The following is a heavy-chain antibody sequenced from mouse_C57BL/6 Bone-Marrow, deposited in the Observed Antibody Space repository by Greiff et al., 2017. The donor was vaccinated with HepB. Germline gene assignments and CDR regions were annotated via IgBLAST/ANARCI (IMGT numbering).Heavy chain of an antibody. CDR3: ARRGDYYYGAMDY. Sequence: VQLQESGPELVKPGASVKLSCKASGYTFTSYDINWVKQRPGQGLEWIGWIYPRDGSTKYNEKFKGKATVTVDTSSSTAYMELHSLTSEDSAVYFCARRGDYYYGAMDYWGQGTSVTVSS. J-gene: IGHJ4*01. V-gene: IGHV1-85*01. CDR2: IYPRDGST. CDR1: GYTFTSYD. D-gene: IGHD1-1*01.